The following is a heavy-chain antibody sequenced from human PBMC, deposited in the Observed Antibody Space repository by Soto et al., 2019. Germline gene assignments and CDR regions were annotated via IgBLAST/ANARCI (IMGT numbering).Heavy chain of an antibody. CDR2: INHSGST. CDR3: ARGSVPPLYSSGWYYYMDV. CDR1: GGSFSGYY. Sequence: PSETLSLTCAVYGGSFSGYYWRWIRQPPGKGLEWIGEINHSGSTNYNPSLKSRVTISVDTSKNQFSLKLSSVTAADTAVYYCARGSVPPLYSSGWYYYMDVWGKGTTVTVSS. J-gene: IGHJ6*03. D-gene: IGHD6-19*01. V-gene: IGHV4-34*01.